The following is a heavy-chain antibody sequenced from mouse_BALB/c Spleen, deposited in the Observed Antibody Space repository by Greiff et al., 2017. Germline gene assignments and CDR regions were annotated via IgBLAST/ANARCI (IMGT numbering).Heavy chain of an antibody. CDR1: GDSITSGY. CDR3: ARSQYGNYRGAMDY. Sequence: VQLQQSGPSLVKPSQTLSLTCSVTGDSITSGYWNWIRKFPGNKLEYMGYISYSGSTYYNPSLKSRISITRDTSKNQYYLQLNSVTTEDTATYYCARSQYGNYRGAMDYWGQGTSVTVSS. CDR2: ISYSGST. V-gene: IGHV3-8*02. J-gene: IGHJ4*01. D-gene: IGHD2-10*02.